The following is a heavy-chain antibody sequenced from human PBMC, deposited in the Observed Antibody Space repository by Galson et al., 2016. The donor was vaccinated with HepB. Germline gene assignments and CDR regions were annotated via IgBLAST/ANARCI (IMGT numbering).Heavy chain of an antibody. CDR3: TTADISDWYGRDMVV. CDR2: IKRKTDGGTT. V-gene: IGHV3-15*07. J-gene: IGHJ6*02. Sequence: SLRLSCAASGFTFSNAWMNWVRQAPGKGLEWVGRIKRKTDGGTTYYAAPVKGRFIISRDDSKNTPYLQMNSLKTEDTALYYCTTADISDWYGRDMVVWGQGTTVTVSS. CDR1: GFTFSNAW. D-gene: IGHD6-19*01.